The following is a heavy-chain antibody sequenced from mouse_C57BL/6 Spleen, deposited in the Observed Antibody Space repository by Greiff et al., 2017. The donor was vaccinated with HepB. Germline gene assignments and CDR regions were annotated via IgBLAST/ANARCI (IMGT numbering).Heavy chain of an antibody. Sequence: QVHVKQSGAELVKPGASVKISCKASGYAFSSYWMNWVKQRPGKGLEWIGQIYPGDGDTNYNGKFKGKATLTADKSSSTAYMQLSSLTSEDSAVYFCARYVYGDGYFDVWGTGTTVTVSS. D-gene: IGHD2-13*01. CDR1: GYAFSSYW. V-gene: IGHV1-80*01. J-gene: IGHJ1*03. CDR2: IYPGDGDT. CDR3: ARYVYGDGYFDV.